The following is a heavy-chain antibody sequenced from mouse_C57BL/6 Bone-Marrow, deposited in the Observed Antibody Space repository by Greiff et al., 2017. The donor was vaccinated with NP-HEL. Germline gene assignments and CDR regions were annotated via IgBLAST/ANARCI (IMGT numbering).Heavy chain of an antibody. V-gene: IGHV5-12*01. CDR1: GFTFSDYY. Sequence: EVQLVESGGGLVQPGGSLKLSCAASGFTFSDYYMYWVRQTPEKRLEWVAYISNGGGSTYYPDTVKGRFTISRDNAKNTLYLQMSRLKSEDTAMYYCARQGLGPYFDYWGQGTTLTVSS. J-gene: IGHJ2*01. CDR2: ISNGGGST. D-gene: IGHD3-3*01. CDR3: ARQGLGPYFDY.